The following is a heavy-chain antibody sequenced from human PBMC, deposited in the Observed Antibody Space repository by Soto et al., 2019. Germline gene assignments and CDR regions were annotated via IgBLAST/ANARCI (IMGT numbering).Heavy chain of an antibody. V-gene: IGHV4-30-4*01. CDR1: GGSISSGDYY. J-gene: IGHJ4*02. CDR3: DYVASSTATRTFDY. Sequence: QVQLQESGPGLVKPSQTLSLTCTVSGGSISSGDYYWSWIRQPPGKGLEWIGYIYNSGNTYYNPCHTSRNTISINTSKNSMSLKPRSVTAADAAVYYGDYVASSTATRTFDYWGQGTLVTVSS. D-gene: IGHD6-6*01. CDR2: IYNSGNT.